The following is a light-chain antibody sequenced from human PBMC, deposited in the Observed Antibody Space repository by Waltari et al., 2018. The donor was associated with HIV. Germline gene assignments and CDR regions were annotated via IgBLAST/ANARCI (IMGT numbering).Light chain of an antibody. CDR3: RRHLAGPSWL. CDR2: ATV. V-gene: IGLV7-43*01. J-gene: IGLJ3*02. CDR1: TGAVTNGHY. Sequence: QTVVTQEPSLTVPPGGTVTLTCASATGAVTNGHYPTWLQVRPGQQPRPLSYATVNKYSWTPARLSGSLLGDKAALTLSGALLEDEADYFCRRHLAGPSWLFGGGPRLTVL.